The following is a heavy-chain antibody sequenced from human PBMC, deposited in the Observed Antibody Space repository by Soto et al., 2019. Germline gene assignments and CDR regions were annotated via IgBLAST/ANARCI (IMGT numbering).Heavy chain of an antibody. CDR2: ISYDGSNK. V-gene: IGHV3-30-3*01. J-gene: IGHJ4*02. CDR1: GFTFSSYA. D-gene: IGHD1-26*01. Sequence: GGSLRLSCAASGFTFSSYAMHWVCQAPGKWLEWVAVISYDGSNKYYADSVKGRFTISRDNSKNTLYLQMNSLRAEGTAVYYCARDHPELMVGATTPYFDYWGQGTLVTVSS. CDR3: ARDHPELMVGATTPYFDY.